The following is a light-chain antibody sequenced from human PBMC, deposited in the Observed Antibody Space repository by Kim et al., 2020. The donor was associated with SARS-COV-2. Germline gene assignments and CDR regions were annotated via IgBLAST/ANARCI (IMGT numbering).Light chain of an antibody. Sequence: QSALTQPRSVYGSPGQSVTISCTGTSSDVGGYNYVSWYQQHPDKTPKLMIYDVSERPSGVPDRFSGSKSGNTASLTISGLQADDEADYYCCSYAGSYTYVFGTGTKVTVL. CDR1: SSDVGGYNY. V-gene: IGLV2-11*01. J-gene: IGLJ1*01. CDR3: CSYAGSYTYV. CDR2: DVS.